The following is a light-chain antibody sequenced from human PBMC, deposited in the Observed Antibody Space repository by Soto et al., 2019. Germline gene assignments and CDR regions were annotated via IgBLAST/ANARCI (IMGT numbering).Light chain of an antibody. CDR1: QGISSY. CDR3: QQADTFPIT. J-gene: IGKJ5*01. Sequence: AIRMTQSPSSLSASTGDRVTITCRASQGISSYLAWYQQKPGKAPKLLIYKASTLKSGVPSRFSGSGSGTDFTLTISSLQPEDSAIYYCQQADTFPITFGQGTRLEIK. CDR2: KAS. V-gene: IGKV1-8*01.